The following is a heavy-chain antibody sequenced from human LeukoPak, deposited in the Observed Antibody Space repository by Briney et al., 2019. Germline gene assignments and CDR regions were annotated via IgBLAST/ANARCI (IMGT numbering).Heavy chain of an antibody. CDR2: MNPNSGNT. J-gene: IGHJ3*02. D-gene: IGHD5-18*01. Sequence: ASVKVSCKASGYTFTGHYIYWVRQAPGQGLEWMGWMNPNSGNTGYAQKFQGRVTMTRDMSTSTVYMELSSLRSEDTAVYYCAKVRHGYSYGYKDAFDIWGQGTMVTVSS. V-gene: IGHV1-8*02. CDR1: GYTFTGHY. CDR3: AKVRHGYSYGYKDAFDI.